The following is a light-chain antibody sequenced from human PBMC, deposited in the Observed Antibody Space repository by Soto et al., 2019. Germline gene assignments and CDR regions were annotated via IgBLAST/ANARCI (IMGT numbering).Light chain of an antibody. V-gene: IGLV2-11*01. CDR1: SCDVGGYNY. CDR2: DVK. CDR3: CSYAGDYTFV. Sequence: QSALTQPRSVSGSPGQSVTLSCTGTSCDVGGYNYVTWYQQYPVKAPKVMIYDVKTRPSGVPDRFSGSKSGNTASLTISGLRDEDEADYYCCSYAGDYTFVFGTGTKLTVL. J-gene: IGLJ1*01.